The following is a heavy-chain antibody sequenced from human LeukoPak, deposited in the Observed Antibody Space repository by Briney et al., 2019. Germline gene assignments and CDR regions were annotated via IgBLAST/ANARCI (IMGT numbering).Heavy chain of an antibody. V-gene: IGHV1-69*04. D-gene: IGHD2-21*02. CDR3: ASYQVVVTAEDAFDI. CDR2: IIPILGIA. CDR1: GGTFSSYA. Sequence: GSSVKVSFKASGGTFSSYAISWVRQAPGQGLEWMGRIIPILGIANYAQKFQGRVTITADKSTSTAYMELSSLRSEDTAVYYCASYQVVVTAEDAFDIWGQGTMVTVSS. J-gene: IGHJ3*02.